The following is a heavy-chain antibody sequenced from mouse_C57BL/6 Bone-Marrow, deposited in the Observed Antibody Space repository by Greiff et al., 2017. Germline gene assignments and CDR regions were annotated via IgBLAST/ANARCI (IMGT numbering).Heavy chain of an antibody. J-gene: IGHJ4*01. CDR3: ARDEGNYAYAMDY. CDR1: GISITTGNYR. V-gene: IGHV3-5*01. D-gene: IGHD2-1*01. CDR2: IYYSGTI. Sequence: DVKLQESGPGLVKPSQTVFLTCTVTGISITTGNYRWSWIRQFPGNKLEWIGYIYYSGTITYNPSLTSRTTITRDTPKNQFFLEMNSLTAEDTATYYCARDEGNYAYAMDYWGQGTSVTVSS.